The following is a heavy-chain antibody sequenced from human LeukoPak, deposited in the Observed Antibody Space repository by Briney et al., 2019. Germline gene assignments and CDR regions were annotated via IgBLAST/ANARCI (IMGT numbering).Heavy chain of an antibody. V-gene: IGHV4-30-4*08. D-gene: IGHD6-13*01. CDR2: IYYSGST. J-gene: IGHJ6*03. CDR1: GGSISSGDYY. Sequence: TSENLSLTCTVSGGSISSGDYYWSWIRQPPGKGLEWIGYIYYSGSTYYNPSLKSRVTISVDTSKNQFSLKLSSVTAADTAVYYCAREVIAAAGTSKYYYYYMDVWGKGTTVTVSS. CDR3: AREVIAAAGTSKYYYYYMDV.